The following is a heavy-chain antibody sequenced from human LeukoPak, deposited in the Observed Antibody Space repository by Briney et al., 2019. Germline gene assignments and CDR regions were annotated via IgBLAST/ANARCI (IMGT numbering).Heavy chain of an antibody. V-gene: IGHV3-53*01. CDR2: IYSGGST. Sequence: GGSLRLSCAASGITVSSNFMSWVRQAPGKGLEWVSVIYSGGSTYYADSVSGRFTISRDDSKNTVSLQMNSLRAEDTAVYYCARELYDGSGSYYISWGQGTLVTVSS. CDR3: ARELYDGSGSYYIS. CDR1: GITVSSNF. D-gene: IGHD3-10*01. J-gene: IGHJ4*02.